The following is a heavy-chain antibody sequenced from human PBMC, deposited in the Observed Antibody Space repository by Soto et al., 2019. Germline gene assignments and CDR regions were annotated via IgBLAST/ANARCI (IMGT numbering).Heavy chain of an antibody. CDR3: ASARHIGP. CDR2: IKGDGSER. Sequence: GGSLRLPSAASGITTCNYCTKGGRQAPGRGVEWVANIKGDGSERNYVDSVKGRFTISRDNAENSLYLQMSSLRAEDTAVYYCASARHIGPWGQGTLVTVSS. CDR1: GITTCNYC. V-gene: IGHV3-7*01. J-gene: IGHJ5*02. D-gene: IGHD2-21*01.